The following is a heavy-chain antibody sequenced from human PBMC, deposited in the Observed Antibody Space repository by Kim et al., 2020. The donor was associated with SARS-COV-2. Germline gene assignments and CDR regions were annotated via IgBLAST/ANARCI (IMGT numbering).Heavy chain of an antibody. D-gene: IGHD3-22*01. CDR1: GGSISSYY. Sequence: SETLSLTCTVSGGSISSYYWSWIRQPPGKGLEWIGYIYYSGSTKYNPSLKSRVTISVETSKNQFSLKLSYVTAADKAVYYCARMETLYGSGYYFDYWGQG. V-gene: IGHV4-59*01. CDR3: ARMETLYGSGYYFDY. CDR2: IYYSGST. J-gene: IGHJ4*02.